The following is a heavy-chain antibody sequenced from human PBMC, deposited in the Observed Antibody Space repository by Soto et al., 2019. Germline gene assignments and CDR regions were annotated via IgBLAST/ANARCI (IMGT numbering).Heavy chain of an antibody. J-gene: IGHJ4*02. CDR1: GFTFSSYA. Sequence: GGSLRLSCAASGFTFSSYAMHWVRQAPGKGLEWVAVISYDGSNKYYADSVKGRFTISRDNSKNTLYLQMNSLRAEDTAVYYCAKDRYGDYGGIDYWGQGTMVTVSS. CDR3: AKDRYGDYGGIDY. V-gene: IGHV3-30-3*01. CDR2: ISYDGSNK. D-gene: IGHD4-17*01.